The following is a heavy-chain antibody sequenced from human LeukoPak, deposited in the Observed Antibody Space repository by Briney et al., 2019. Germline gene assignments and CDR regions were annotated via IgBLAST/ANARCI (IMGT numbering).Heavy chain of an antibody. J-gene: IGHJ4*02. CDR3: ARQREARIFDY. CDR2: IYYSGST. V-gene: IGHV4-39*01. CDR1: GGSISSYY. Sequence: SSETLSLTCTVSGGSISSYYWGWIRQPPGKGLEWIGSIYYSGSTYYNPSLKSRVTISVDTSKNQFSLKLSSVTAADTAVYYCARQREARIFDYWGQGTLVTVSS. D-gene: IGHD1-14*01.